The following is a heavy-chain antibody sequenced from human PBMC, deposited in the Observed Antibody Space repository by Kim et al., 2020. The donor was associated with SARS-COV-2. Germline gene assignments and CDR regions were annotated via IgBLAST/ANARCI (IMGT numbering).Heavy chain of an antibody. CDR3: ARQGTYYYGSWSYEYYYYGLDA. CDR1: GGTFSSYT. J-gene: IGHJ6*02. Sequence: SVKVSCKASGGTFSSYTISWVRQAPGQGLEWMGRIIPILGIANYAQKFQGRVTITADKSTSTAYMELSSLRSEDTAVYYCARQGTYYYGSWSYEYYYYGLDAWGQGCTVTVSS. D-gene: IGHD3-10*01. V-gene: IGHV1-69*02. CDR2: IIPILGIA.